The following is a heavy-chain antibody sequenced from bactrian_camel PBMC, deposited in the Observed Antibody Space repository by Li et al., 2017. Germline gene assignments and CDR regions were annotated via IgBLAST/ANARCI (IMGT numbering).Heavy chain of an antibody. CDR3: ALLPRVIFSGPCRPEPNEYRY. CDR2: LSSDGNT. CDR1: GFTFSDSD. D-gene: IGHD3*01. J-gene: IGHJ4*01. Sequence: QVQLVESGGGSVQAGGSLRLSCTASGFTFSDSDMGWYRLAPGNECELVSTLSSDGNTYYADSVKGRFTISQDNAQNTVHLQMNSLKPEDTAMFYCALLPRVIFSGPCRPEPNEYRYWGQGTQVTVS. V-gene: IGHV3S55*01.